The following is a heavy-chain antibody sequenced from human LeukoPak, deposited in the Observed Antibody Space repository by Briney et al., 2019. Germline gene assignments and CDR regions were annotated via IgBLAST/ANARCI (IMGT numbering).Heavy chain of an antibody. D-gene: IGHD6-19*01. CDR1: GFTFSDYS. V-gene: IGHV3-30*02. CDR3: AKDITGAVAGTGDY. CDR2: IRYDGNNK. Sequence: GGSLRLSCAASGFTFSDYSMHWVRQAPGKGLNWVAFIRYDGNNKYYADSVKGRFTISRDNSKNMLYLEMNSLSTEDTAVYYCAKDITGAVAGTGDYWGQGTLVTVSS. J-gene: IGHJ4*02.